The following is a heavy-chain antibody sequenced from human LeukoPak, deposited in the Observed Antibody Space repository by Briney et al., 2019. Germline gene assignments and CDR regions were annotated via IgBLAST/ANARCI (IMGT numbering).Heavy chain of an antibody. Sequence: GASVKVSCKASGYTFTGYYMHWVRLAPGQGLEWMGWINPNSGGTNYAQKFQGRVTMTRDTSISTAYMELSRLRSDDMAVYYCARELGRKGAFDIWGQGTMVTVSS. CDR1: GYTFTGYY. CDR3: ARELGRKGAFDI. J-gene: IGHJ3*02. V-gene: IGHV1-2*02. CDR2: INPNSGGT.